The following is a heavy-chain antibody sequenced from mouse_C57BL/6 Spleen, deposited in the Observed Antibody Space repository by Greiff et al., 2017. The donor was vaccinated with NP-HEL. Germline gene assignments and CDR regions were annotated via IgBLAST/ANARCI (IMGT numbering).Heavy chain of an antibody. CDR1: GFNIKDDY. Sequence: VQLKQSGAELVRPGASVKLSCTASGFNIKDDYMHWVKQRPEQGLEWIGWIDPENGDTEYASKFQGKATITADTSSNTAYLQLSSLTSEDTAVYYCTTRITTVVAPDYWGQGTTLTVSS. CDR2: IDPENGDT. CDR3: TTRITTVVAPDY. D-gene: IGHD1-1*01. J-gene: IGHJ2*01. V-gene: IGHV14-4*01.